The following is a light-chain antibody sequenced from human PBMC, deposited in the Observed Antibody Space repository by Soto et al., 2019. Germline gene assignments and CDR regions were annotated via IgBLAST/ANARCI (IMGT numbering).Light chain of an antibody. Sequence: DIQMTQSPSSVSASVGDRVTITCRASQGISSWFAWYQQKPGKAPKLLIYAASSLQSGVPSRFSGSVSGTDFPLTIGSLQPEDFATYYCRQANSFAITCGQGTRLEIK. CDR2: AAS. J-gene: IGKJ5*01. CDR1: QGISSW. V-gene: IGKV1-12*01. CDR3: RQANSFAIT.